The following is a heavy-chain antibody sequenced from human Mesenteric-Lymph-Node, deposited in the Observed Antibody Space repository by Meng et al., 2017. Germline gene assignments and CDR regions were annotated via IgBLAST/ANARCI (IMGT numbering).Heavy chain of an antibody. CDR1: GFTFSSYW. J-gene: IGHJ5*02. V-gene: IGHV3-74*01. CDR2: INSDGSST. Sequence: SCAASGFTFSSYWMHWVRQAPGKGLVWVSRINSDGSSTSYADSVKGRFTISRDNAKNSLYLQMNSLRAEDTAVYYCARGTERVTGAGTSWFDPWGQGILVTVSS. CDR3: ARGTERVTGAGTSWFDP. D-gene: IGHD6-13*01.